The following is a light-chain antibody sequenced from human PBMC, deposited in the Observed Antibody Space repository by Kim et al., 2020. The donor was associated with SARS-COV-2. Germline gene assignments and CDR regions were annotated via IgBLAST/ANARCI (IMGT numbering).Light chain of an antibody. J-gene: IGLJ2*01. CDR2: EVS. CDR1: SRSVGGYNY. Sequence: GQSVAISCTATSRSVGGYNYVSWYQQHPDKAPKLMIYEVSKWPSGVPDRFSGSKSGNTASLTVYGLQAEDEADYYCSSYAGSNNLVFGGGTQLTVL. V-gene: IGLV2-8*01. CDR3: SSYAGSNNLV.